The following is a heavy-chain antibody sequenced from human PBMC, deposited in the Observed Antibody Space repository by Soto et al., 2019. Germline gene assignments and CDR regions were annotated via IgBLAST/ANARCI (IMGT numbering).Heavy chain of an antibody. CDR3: AKAHYYGSGSYYNEPYYCGMDV. V-gene: IGHV3-23*01. CDR1: GFTFSSYA. D-gene: IGHD3-10*01. Sequence: AGGSLRLSCAASGFTFSSYAMSWVRQAPGKGLEWVSAISGSGGSTYYADSVKGRFTISRDNSKNTLYLQMNSLRAEDTAVYYCAKAHYYGSGSYYNEPYYCGMDVWGQGTTVTVYS. CDR2: ISGSGGST. J-gene: IGHJ6*02.